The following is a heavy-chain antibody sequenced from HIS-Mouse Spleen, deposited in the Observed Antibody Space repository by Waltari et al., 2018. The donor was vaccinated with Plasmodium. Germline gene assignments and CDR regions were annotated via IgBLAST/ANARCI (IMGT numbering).Heavy chain of an antibody. D-gene: IGHD6-6*01. CDR2: IHYSGTT. Sequence: QLQLQESGPGLVKPSETLSLTCTVSGGSISSSSYYWGWNRQPPGKGLGWIGSIHYSGTTSYNPSLTSRVTISVDTAKTQFSLKLSSVTAADTAVYYCARGLYSSSSNWFDPWGQGTLVTVSS. CDR3: ARGLYSSSSNWFDP. CDR1: GGSISSSSYY. J-gene: IGHJ5*02. V-gene: IGHV4-39*07.